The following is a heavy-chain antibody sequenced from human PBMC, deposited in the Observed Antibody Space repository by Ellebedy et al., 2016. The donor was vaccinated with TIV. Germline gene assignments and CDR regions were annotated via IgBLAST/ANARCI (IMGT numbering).Heavy chain of an antibody. D-gene: IGHD5-24*01. CDR1: GGTFTNYA. CDR3: AALNGDGYNFGWIDY. V-gene: IGHV1-69*13. J-gene: IGHJ4*02. CDR2: VIPISGTA. Sequence: SVKVSXXASGGTFTNYAISWVRQAPGQGLEWMGGVIPISGTANYAQNFQGRVTITTAYMELRNLRSEDTAVYYCAALNGDGYNFGWIDYWGQGTLVTVAS.